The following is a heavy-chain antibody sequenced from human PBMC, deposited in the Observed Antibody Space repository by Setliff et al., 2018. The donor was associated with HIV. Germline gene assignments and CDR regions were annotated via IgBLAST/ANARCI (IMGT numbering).Heavy chain of an antibody. CDR3: SRSLGSYFDSAGYLRYFDY. CDR1: GFTFSSYA. J-gene: IGHJ4*02. D-gene: IGHD3-10*01. V-gene: IGHV3-49*04. CDR2: IRSKVYGGTT. Sequence: GGSLRLSCAASGFTFSSYAMSWVRQAPGKGLEWVAFIRSKVYGGTTEYAASVKGRFAILRDDSTSIAYLQMNSLKTEDTGVYYCSRSLGSYFDSAGYLRYFDYWGQGTQVTVSS.